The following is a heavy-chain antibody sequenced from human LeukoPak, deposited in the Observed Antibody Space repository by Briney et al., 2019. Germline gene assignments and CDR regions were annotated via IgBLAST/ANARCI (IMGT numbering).Heavy chain of an antibody. CDR1: VFTFSGYL. V-gene: IGHV3-7*01. Sequence: GGSLRLSCAPSVFTFSGYLMTWGRQAPGKGLEWVASIVEDGSETYYLDSVKGRFTFSRDNAKNSLYLQMNSLRGEDTAVYYCGRDPTRRVDLWGQGTLVTVSS. D-gene: IGHD3-10*01. CDR2: IVEDGSET. J-gene: IGHJ5*02. CDR3: GRDPTRRVDL.